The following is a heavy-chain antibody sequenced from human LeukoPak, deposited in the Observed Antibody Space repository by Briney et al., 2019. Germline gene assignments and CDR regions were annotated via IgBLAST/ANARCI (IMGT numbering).Heavy chain of an antibody. CDR3: ASRQYYDTPSTSFDI. CDR1: GYIFSTDW. D-gene: IGHD3-22*01. CDR2: IYPGDSDT. J-gene: IGHJ3*02. Sequence: GESLKISCKGSGYIFSTDWIAWVRQQPGKGLEWMGIIYPGDSDTRYSPSFQGQVTISADKSISTAYLQWSSLKASDTAMYYCASRQYYDTPSTSFDIWGQGTMVTVSS. V-gene: IGHV5-51*01.